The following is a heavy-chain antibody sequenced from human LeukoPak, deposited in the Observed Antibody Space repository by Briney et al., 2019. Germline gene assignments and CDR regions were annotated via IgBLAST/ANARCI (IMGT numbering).Heavy chain of an antibody. CDR1: GFTLNNYA. Sequence: PGGSLRLSCAASGFTLNNYAMSWVRQAPGKGLEWVSIINNSGGSTYYADSVKGRFTISRDPSKNTLYLQMNSLRAEDTALYYCARKYSGTNPFDYWGQGTLVTVSS. J-gene: IGHJ4*02. V-gene: IGHV3-23*01. CDR2: INNSGGST. CDR3: ARKYSGTNPFDY. D-gene: IGHD1-26*01.